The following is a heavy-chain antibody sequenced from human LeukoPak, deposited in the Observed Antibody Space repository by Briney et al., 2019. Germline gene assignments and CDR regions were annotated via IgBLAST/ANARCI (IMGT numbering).Heavy chain of an antibody. J-gene: IGHJ4*02. V-gene: IGHV3-30*18. Sequence: PGRSLRLSCAASGFTFSSYGMHWVRQAPGKGLEWVAVISYDGSNKYYADSVKGRFTISRDNSKNTLYLQMNSLRAEDTAVYYCAKFMNRNDYGDSDFDYWGQGTLVTVSS. CDR3: AKFMNRNDYGDSDFDY. CDR2: ISYDGSNK. CDR1: GFTFSSYG. D-gene: IGHD4-17*01.